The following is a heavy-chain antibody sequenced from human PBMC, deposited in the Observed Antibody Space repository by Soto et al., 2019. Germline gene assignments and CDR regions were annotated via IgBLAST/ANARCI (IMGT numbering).Heavy chain of an antibody. CDR3: ARLRWETENNWFDP. Sequence: PSETLSLTCTVSGDSISSADHYWSWIRQPPGKGLEWMGYIYHSGSTHYNPSLNSRLTISIDTSTNRFSLNLTSVTAADTAVYFCARLRWETENNWFDPWGQGALVTVSS. D-gene: IGHD1-26*01. CDR1: GDSISSADHY. V-gene: IGHV4-30-4*01. CDR2: IYHSGST. J-gene: IGHJ5*02.